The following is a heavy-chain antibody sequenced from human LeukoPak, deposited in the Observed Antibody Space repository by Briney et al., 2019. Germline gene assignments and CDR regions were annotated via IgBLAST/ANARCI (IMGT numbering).Heavy chain of an antibody. CDR1: GASVNSNGYY. V-gene: IGHV4-31*03. Sequence: PSETLSLTCSVSGASVNSNGYYWSWIRQHPGKGLEWIGYVIYSGSTYYHPSLKSRSTISRDTSKNQFSLKLYSVTAADTAVYYCARDLFRGSDFSSGFDYWGQGILVTVSS. CDR2: VIYSGST. CDR3: ARDLFRGSDFSSGFDY. D-gene: IGHD3-3*01. J-gene: IGHJ4*02.